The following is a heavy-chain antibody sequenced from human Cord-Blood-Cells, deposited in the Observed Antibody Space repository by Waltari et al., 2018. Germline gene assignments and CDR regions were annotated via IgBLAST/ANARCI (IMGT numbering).Heavy chain of an antibody. CDR3: GGGGGGVEATDY. V-gene: IGHV4-31*03. CDR1: GGSISSGGYY. Sequence: QVQMQESGPGLVKPSQTLYLTCPVSGGSISSGGYYWSWIRQHPGKGLEWIGSIYYSGPPNPTPSIKGRLTISAQTSKTRFSLRLRCVTAAAPSVYYGGGGGGGVEATDYWGQGTLVTVSS. J-gene: IGHJ4*02. D-gene: IGHD1-26*01. CDR2: IYYSGPP.